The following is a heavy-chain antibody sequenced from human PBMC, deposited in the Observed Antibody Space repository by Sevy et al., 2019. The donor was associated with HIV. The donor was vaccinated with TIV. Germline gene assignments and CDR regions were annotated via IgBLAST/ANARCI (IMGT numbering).Heavy chain of an antibody. V-gene: IGHV3-48*03. D-gene: IGHD3-22*01. CDR2: ITPSGDTI. Sequence: GGSLRLSCAASGFTFSTYEMNWVRQAPGKGLEWLSYITPSGDTIYYADSVKGRFIISRNNAKNALYLQMNSLRAEDTAVYYCARDFSYGSTGYYKTAFDYWGQGTLVTVSS. CDR1: GFTFSTYE. CDR3: ARDFSYGSTGYYKTAFDY. J-gene: IGHJ4*02.